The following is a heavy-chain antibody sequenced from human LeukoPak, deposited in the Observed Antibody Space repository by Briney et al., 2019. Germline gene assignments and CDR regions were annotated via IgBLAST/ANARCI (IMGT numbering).Heavy chain of an antibody. CDR3: ATPMGLWFGELTLAFDI. J-gene: IGHJ3*02. D-gene: IGHD3-10*01. CDR2: MNPNSGNT. V-gene: IGHV1-8*01. CDR1: GYTFTSYD. Sequence: ASVKVSCKASGYTFTSYDINCVRQSTGQGLEWMGWMNPNSGNTGYAQKFQGRVTMTRNTSISTAYMELSSLRSEDTAVYYCATPMGLWFGELTLAFDIWGQGTMVTVSS.